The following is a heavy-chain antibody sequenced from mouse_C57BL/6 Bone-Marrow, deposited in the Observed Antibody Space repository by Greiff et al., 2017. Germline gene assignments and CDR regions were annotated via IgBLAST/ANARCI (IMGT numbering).Heavy chain of an antibody. Sequence: VQLQQPGAELVKPGASVKLSCKASGYTFTSYWMQWVKQRPGQGLEWIGEIDPSDSYTNYNQKFKGKATLTVDTSSSTAYMQLSSLTSEDSAVSYCATHNWDEAMDDWGQGTSVTVSS. CDR1: GYTFTSYW. J-gene: IGHJ4*01. CDR2: IDPSDSYT. CDR3: ATHNWDEAMDD. D-gene: IGHD4-1*01. V-gene: IGHV1-50*01.